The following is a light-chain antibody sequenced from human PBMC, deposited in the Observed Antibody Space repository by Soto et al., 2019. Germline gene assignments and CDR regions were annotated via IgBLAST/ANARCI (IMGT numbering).Light chain of an antibody. Sequence: VVMTQSPLSLPVTLGQPASISCRSRQSLVHSDGNTYLNWCQQSRGQSPRLLIYKVSNRDSGVADRFSGSGSGTYFTLKISRVEAEEVVFYYCVRTIRWPLTFGQGTRVEI. CDR2: KVS. CDR3: VRTIRWPLT. J-gene: IGKJ1*01. CDR1: QSLVHSDGNTY. V-gene: IGKV2-30*02.